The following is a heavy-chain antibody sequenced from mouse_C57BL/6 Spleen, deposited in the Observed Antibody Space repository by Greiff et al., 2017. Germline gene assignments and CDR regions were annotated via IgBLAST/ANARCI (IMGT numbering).Heavy chain of an antibody. Sequence: EVQLVESGGGLVKPGGSLKLSCAASGFTFSSYAMSWVRQTPEKRLEWVATISDGGSYTYYPDNVKGRFTISRDNAKNNLYLQMSHLKSEDTAMYYCARGGYDYPWFAYWGQGTLVTVSA. CDR2: ISDGGSYT. D-gene: IGHD1-1*02. CDR1: GFTFSSYA. CDR3: ARGGYDYPWFAY. J-gene: IGHJ3*01. V-gene: IGHV5-4*01.